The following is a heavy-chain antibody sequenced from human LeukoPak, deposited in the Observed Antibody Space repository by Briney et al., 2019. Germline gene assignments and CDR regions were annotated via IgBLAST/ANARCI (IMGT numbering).Heavy chain of an antibody. CDR2: ISYDGTNK. CDR3: ARVSGCSGGTCTSLKY. D-gene: IGHD2-15*01. Sequence: PGRSLRLSCAASGFTFSNYEMHWVRQAPGKGLEWVTLISYDGTNKYYADSVKGRFTVSRDNSNNTVFLQMNSLSAEDTAVYYCARVSGCSGGTCTSLKYWGQGTLVTVSS. J-gene: IGHJ4*02. V-gene: IGHV3-30*04. CDR1: GFTFSNYE.